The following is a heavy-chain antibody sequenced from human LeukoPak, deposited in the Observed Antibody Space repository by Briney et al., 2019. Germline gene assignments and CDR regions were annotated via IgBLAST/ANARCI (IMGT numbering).Heavy chain of an antibody. CDR3: ARFFGSGSPFAP. Sequence: PGGSLRLSCAASGFTFSSYAMSWVRQAPGKGLEWVSAISGSGGSTYYADSVKGRFTISRNKSTNTLSLQMNSLRTEDTAVYHCARFFGSGSPFAPWGQGTLVTVAS. D-gene: IGHD3-10*01. J-gene: IGHJ5*02. CDR2: ISGSGGST. V-gene: IGHV3-23*01. CDR1: GFTFSSYA.